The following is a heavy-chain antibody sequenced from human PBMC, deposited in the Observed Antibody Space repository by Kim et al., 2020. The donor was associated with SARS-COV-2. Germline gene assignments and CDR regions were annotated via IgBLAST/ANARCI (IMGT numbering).Heavy chain of an antibody. CDR2: IYSGGST. V-gene: IGHV3-53*01. CDR3: AREAGTTFGRDYYYYYGLDV. J-gene: IGHJ6*02. CDR1: GFSVSSNY. Sequence: GGSLRLSCAASGFSVSSNYMSWVRQAPGKGLEWVSIIYSGGSTFYADSVKGRFTISRDNSENTLYLQMNSLRVEDTAVYYCAREAGTTFGRDYYYYYGLDVWGQGTTVTVSS. D-gene: IGHD1-1*01.